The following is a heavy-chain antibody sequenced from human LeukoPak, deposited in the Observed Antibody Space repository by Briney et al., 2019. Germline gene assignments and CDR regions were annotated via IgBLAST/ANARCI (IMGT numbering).Heavy chain of an antibody. CDR2: SNPDSGGT. D-gene: IGHD3-9*01. V-gene: IGHV1-2*02. CDR3: ARDIPNYDILTGYTIGSYFDY. Sequence: ASVKVSCKASGYTFSGYYMHWVRQAPGEGLEWMGWSNPDSGGTNYAQKFQGRVTMTRDTSISTAYMELNRLRSDNTAVYYCARDIPNYDILTGYTIGSYFDYWGQGTLVTVSS. CDR1: GYTFSGYY. J-gene: IGHJ4*02.